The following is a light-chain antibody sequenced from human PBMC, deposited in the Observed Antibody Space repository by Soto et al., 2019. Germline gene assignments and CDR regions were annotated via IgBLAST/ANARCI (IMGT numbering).Light chain of an antibody. CDR1: QSVSSSY. CDR3: QQDGSSPMYT. CDR2: GAS. J-gene: IGKJ2*01. Sequence: EIVLTQSPGTLSLSPGERATLSCRASQSVSSSYLAWYQQKPGQAPRLLIYGASSRATGIPDRFSGSGSGTDFTLNISRLEPEDFGVYYCQQDGSSPMYTFGQGTKLEIK. V-gene: IGKV3-20*01.